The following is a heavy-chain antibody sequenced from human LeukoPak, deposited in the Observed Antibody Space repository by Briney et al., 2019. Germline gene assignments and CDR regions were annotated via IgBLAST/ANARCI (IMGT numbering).Heavy chain of an antibody. V-gene: IGHV3-23*01. J-gene: IGHJ4*02. CDR1: GFTFSSYA. Sequence: GGSLRLSCGASGFTFSSYAMSWGRQAPGKGLEWVSAISGSDYTTYYADSVKGRFTLSRDNSKNTLYLQMNSLRAEDTAVYYCAKSSGSNYYVSGSYSDCWGQGTLVTVSS. CDR3: AKSSGSNYYVSGSYSDC. CDR2: ISGSDYTT. D-gene: IGHD3-10*01.